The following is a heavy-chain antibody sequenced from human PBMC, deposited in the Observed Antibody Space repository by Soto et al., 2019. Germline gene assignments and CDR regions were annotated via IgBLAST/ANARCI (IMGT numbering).Heavy chain of an antibody. CDR1: GFTFSNYA. J-gene: IGHJ4*02. CDR2: ISSDGSEK. D-gene: IGHD3-9*01. Sequence: QVQLVESGGGVVQPGRSLRVSCVASGFTFSNYAMHWVRRAPGKGLEWVAVISSDGSEKDYADSMKGRFAISRDNSKNTLYLQMNGLRADDTAVYYCARDRDNILTGYHDYWGQGTLVTVSS. CDR3: ARDRDNILTGYHDY. V-gene: IGHV3-30*09.